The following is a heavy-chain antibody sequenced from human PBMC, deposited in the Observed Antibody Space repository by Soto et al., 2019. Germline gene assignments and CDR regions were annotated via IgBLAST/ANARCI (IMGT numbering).Heavy chain of an antibody. CDR1: GGSFSGYY. V-gene: IGHV4-34*01. CDR3: ARGVGSGSPYSPFDY. J-gene: IGHJ4*02. CDR2: INHSGST. Sequence: TSETLSLTCAVYGGSFSGYYWSWIRQPPGKGLEWIGEINHSGSTNYNPSLKSRVTISVDTSKNQFSLKLSSVTAADTAVYYCARGVGSGSPYSPFDYWGQGTLVTVSS. D-gene: IGHD6-19*01.